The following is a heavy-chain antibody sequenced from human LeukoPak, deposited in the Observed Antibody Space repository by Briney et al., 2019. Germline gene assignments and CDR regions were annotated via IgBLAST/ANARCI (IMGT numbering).Heavy chain of an antibody. CDR2: IDPSGGST. V-gene: IGHV1-46*01. Sequence: ASVKVSCKASGYTFTNYYMHWVRQAPGQGLEWMGIIDPSGGSTTYAQKLQGRITITADTSTDTAYMELSSLRSADTAVYYCATIGVSVAVRPQVDHWGQGTLVTVSS. CDR1: GYTFTNYY. D-gene: IGHD6-6*01. J-gene: IGHJ4*02. CDR3: ATIGVSVAVRPQVDH.